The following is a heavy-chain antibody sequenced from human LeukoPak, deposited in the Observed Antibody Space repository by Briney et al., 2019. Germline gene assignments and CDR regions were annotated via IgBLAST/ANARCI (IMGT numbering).Heavy chain of an antibody. CDR2: IYSGGST. Sequence: GGSLRLSCAASGFTVSSNYMSWVRQAPGKGLEWVSVIYSGGSTYYADSVKGRFTISRDNSKNTLYLQMNSLRAEDTAVYYCAKDPYGDYVPFDYWGQGTLVTVSS. V-gene: IGHV3-53*01. CDR3: AKDPYGDYVPFDY. D-gene: IGHD4-17*01. CDR1: GFTVSSNY. J-gene: IGHJ4*02.